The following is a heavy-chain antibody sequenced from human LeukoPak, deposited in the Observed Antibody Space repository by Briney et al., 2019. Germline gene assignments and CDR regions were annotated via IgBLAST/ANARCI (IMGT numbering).Heavy chain of an antibody. CDR3: ALGLVTDY. Sequence: GGSLRLSCAASGFTFTNYAMNWVRQAPGKGLEWVSTISPSGSDSYYADSVKGRFTISRDISKNTLYLQMSSLRAEDTAVYYCALGLVTDYWGQGTLVTVSS. CDR1: GFTFTNYA. D-gene: IGHD3-9*01. V-gene: IGHV3-23*01. J-gene: IGHJ4*02. CDR2: ISPSGSDS.